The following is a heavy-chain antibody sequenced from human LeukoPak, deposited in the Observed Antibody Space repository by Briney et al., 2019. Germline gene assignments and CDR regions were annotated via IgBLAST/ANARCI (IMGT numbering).Heavy chain of an antibody. V-gene: IGHV2-5*02. CDR1: GFSLSTSGVG. CDR3: AHNQVVVVAADAFDI. Sequence: SGPTLVKPTQTLTLTCTFSGFSLSTSGVGVGWIRQPPGKALEWLALIYWDDDKRYSPSLKSRLTITKDTSKNQVVLTMTNMDPVDTATYYCAHNQVVVVAADAFDIWGQGTMVTVSS. D-gene: IGHD2-15*01. CDR2: IYWDDDK. J-gene: IGHJ3*02.